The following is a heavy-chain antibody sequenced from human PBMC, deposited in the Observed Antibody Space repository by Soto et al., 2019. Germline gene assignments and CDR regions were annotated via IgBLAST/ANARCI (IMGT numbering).Heavy chain of an antibody. CDR3: ARENVPGDYYDYGMDV. Sequence: QVQLVQSGAEVKKPGASVKVSCKASGYTFTSYYMHWVRQAPGQGLEWMGIINPSGGSTSYAQKFQGRVTMTRETSTSTVDVELSSLRSEDTAVYSGARENVPGDYYDYGMDVWGQGTTVTVSS. D-gene: IGHD3-10*01. CDR1: GYTFTSYY. CDR2: INPSGGST. V-gene: IGHV1-46*01. J-gene: IGHJ6*02.